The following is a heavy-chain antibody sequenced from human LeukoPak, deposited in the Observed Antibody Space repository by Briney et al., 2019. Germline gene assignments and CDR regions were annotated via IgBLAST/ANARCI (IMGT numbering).Heavy chain of an antibody. Sequence: PGGSLRLSCAASGFTFSSYAMNWVRQAPGKGLEWVSGISGSGGGTYYADSVKGRFTISRDNAKNSLYLQMNSLRAEDTAVYYCAREPYSSSSYWGQGTLVTVSS. CDR1: GFTFSSYA. V-gene: IGHV3-23*01. CDR2: ISGSGGGT. D-gene: IGHD6-6*01. CDR3: AREPYSSSSY. J-gene: IGHJ4*02.